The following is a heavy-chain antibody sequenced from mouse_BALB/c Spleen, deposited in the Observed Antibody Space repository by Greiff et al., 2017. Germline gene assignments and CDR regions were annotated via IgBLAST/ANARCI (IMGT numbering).Heavy chain of an antibody. J-gene: IGHJ4*01. V-gene: IGHV5-4*02. Sequence: EVKLVESGGGLVKPGGSLKLSCAASEFTFSDYYMYWVRQTPEKRLEWVATISDGGSYTYYPDSVKGRFTISRDNAKNNLYLQMSSLKSEDTAMYYCARGLGDYWGQGTSVTVSS. CDR2: ISDGGSYT. CDR1: EFTFSDYY. CDR3: ARGLGDY.